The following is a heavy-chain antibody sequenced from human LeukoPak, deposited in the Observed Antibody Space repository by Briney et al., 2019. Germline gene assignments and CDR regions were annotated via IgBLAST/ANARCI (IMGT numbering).Heavy chain of an antibody. J-gene: IGHJ4*02. CDR2: VDYSGST. CDR1: GGSVSSSH. D-gene: IGHD3-22*01. CDR3: TRGYYEPFDR. Sequence: NPSETLSLNCTVSGGSVSSSHWNWIRQPPGKGLEWIGNVDYSGSTKYNPSLRRRVTMSLDASDNQFSLKLRSVTASDTALYYCTRGYYEPFDRWGQGTLVTVSS. V-gene: IGHV4-59*02.